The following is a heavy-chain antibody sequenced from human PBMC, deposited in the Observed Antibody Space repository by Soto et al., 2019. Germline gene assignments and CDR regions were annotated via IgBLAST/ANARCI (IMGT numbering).Heavy chain of an antibody. CDR2: IYYSGST. CDR3: ARVSRPGCSSTSCYGWGGDYYYYMDV. Sequence: SETLSLTCTVSGGSISSYYWSWIRQPPGKGLEWIGYIYYSGSTNYNPSLKSRVTISVDTSKNQFSLKLSSVTAADTAVYYCARVSRPGCSSTSCYGWGGDYYYYMDVWGKGTTVTVSS. J-gene: IGHJ6*03. D-gene: IGHD2-2*01. V-gene: IGHV4-59*01. CDR1: GGSISSYY.